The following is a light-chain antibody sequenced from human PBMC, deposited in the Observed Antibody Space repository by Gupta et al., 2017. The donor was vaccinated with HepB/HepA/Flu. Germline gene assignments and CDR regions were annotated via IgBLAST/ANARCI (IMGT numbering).Light chain of an antibody. CDR3: VGWDGSLSGYV. Sequence: QSVLIQPPSASGIPGQRVTISCSGSSSNIGNDNVYWYQQLPETAPKLLIYKNYQRPSGVSDRFSGSKSGTSASLAISGLRSEDEADYYCVGWDGSLSGYVFGTGTKVTVL. V-gene: IGLV1-47*01. CDR2: KNY. CDR1: SSNIGNDN. J-gene: IGLJ1*01.